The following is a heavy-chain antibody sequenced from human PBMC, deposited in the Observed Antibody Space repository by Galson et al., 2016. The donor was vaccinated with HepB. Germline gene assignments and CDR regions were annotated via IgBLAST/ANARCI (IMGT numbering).Heavy chain of an antibody. CDR2: INPIFGTA. V-gene: IGHV1-69*13. CDR3: ARDPITTAGPIDH. J-gene: IGHJ4*02. Sequence: SVKVSCKASGGTFSSYAISWVRQAPGQGLEWMGRINPIFGTAKNAQTFQDRVTITADESTSTAYLELSSLRSEDTAVYYCARDPITTAGPIDHWGQGTLVTVSS. D-gene: IGHD6-13*01. CDR1: GGTFSSYA.